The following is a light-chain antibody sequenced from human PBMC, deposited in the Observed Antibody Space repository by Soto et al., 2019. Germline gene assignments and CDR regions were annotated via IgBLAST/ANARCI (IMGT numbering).Light chain of an antibody. CDR1: QSIDQW. V-gene: IGKV1-5*03. Sequence: DVQMTQSPSTLSASIGDRVTITCRASQSIDQWLAWFQQKPGKAPKVMIYKASTLQSGVPSSFSASGSGADFTLTISSLQPDDVATYYCQQYAANSPWTFGQGTKVEI. J-gene: IGKJ1*01. CDR3: QQYAANSPWT. CDR2: KAS.